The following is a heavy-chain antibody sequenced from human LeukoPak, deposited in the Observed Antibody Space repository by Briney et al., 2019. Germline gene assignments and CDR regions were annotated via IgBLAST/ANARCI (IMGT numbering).Heavy chain of an antibody. D-gene: IGHD3-22*01. CDR2: IIPIFGTA. CDR3: ARNPLHYYDSSGYYYFDY. Sequence: SVKVSRKASGGTFSSYAISWVRQAPGQGLEWMGRIIPIFGTANYAQKFQGRVTITTDESTSTAYMELSSLRSEDTAVYYCARNPLHYYDSSGYYYFDYWGQGTLVTVSS. J-gene: IGHJ4*02. V-gene: IGHV1-69*05. CDR1: GGTFSSYA.